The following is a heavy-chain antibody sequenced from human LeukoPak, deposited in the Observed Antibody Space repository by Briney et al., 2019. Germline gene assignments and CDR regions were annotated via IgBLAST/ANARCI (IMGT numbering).Heavy chain of an antibody. CDR2: ISSSSSTI. D-gene: IGHD6-19*01. CDR1: GFTFSSYG. J-gene: IGHJ3*02. Sequence: GGPLRLSCAASGFTFSSYGMNWVRQAPGKGLEWVSYISSSSSTIYYADSVKGRFTISRDNAKNSLYLQMDSLRDEDTAVYYCARDRSEQWLVHAFDIWGQGTMVTVSS. CDR3: ARDRSEQWLVHAFDI. V-gene: IGHV3-48*02.